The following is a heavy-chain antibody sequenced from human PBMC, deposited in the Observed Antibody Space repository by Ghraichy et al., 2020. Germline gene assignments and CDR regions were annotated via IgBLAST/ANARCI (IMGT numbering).Heavy chain of an antibody. V-gene: IGHV3-23*01. D-gene: IGHD3-16*01. CDR1: GFAFSSSA. J-gene: IGHJ4*02. CDR2: ISGSGGST. CDR3: AKDQRGRPDITFGGLTDY. Sequence: GGSLRLSCIASGFAFSSSAMRWVRQAPGKGLGWISAISGSGGSTYYADSVKGRFAISRDNSKNTLYLHMNSLRAEDTALYHCAKDQRGRPDITFGGLTDYWGQVIPIPV.